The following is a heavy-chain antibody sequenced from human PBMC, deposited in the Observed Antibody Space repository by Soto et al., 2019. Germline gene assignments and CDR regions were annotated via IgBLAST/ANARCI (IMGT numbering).Heavy chain of an antibody. Sequence: QVQLVESGGGVVQPGRSLRLSCAASGFTFSNFGMHWVRQAPGKGLEWLAVTSFDGTYKYHADSVKGRFTISRDNSKNTLFLQMSSLRPEDTAVYYCVKDNLQSESYENWYFDLWGRGTLVTVSS. CDR2: TSFDGTYK. D-gene: IGHD3-10*01. V-gene: IGHV3-30*18. CDR1: GFTFSNFG. J-gene: IGHJ2*01. CDR3: VKDNLQSESYENWYFDL.